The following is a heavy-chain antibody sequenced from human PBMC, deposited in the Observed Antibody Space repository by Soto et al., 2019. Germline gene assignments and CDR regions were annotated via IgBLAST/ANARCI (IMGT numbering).Heavy chain of an antibody. D-gene: IGHD2-2*01. CDR1: GFTFSSYA. Sequence: GGSLRLSCAASGFTFSSYAMHWVRQAPGKGLEWVAVISYDGSNKYYADSVKGRFTISRDNSKNTLYLQMNSLRAEDTAVYYCARDAGYCSSTSCKYYYGMDVWGQGTTVTVSS. V-gene: IGHV3-30-3*01. J-gene: IGHJ6*02. CDR3: ARDAGYCSSTSCKYYYGMDV. CDR2: ISYDGSNK.